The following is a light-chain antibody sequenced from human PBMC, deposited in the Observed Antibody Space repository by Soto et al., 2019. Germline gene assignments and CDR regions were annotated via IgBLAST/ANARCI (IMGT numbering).Light chain of an antibody. V-gene: IGKV4-1*01. CDR2: WAS. CDR1: QSVLYSSNNKNY. J-gene: IGKJ5*01. CDR3: QQYYSTPPIT. Sequence: DIVMTQSADSLAVSLGERATINCKSSQSVLYSSNNKNYLAWYQQRPGQPPKLLIYWASTRESGFPDRCNGCGSGTDFTLTSSSLQAEDVSVYYCQQYYSTPPITFGQGTRLEIK.